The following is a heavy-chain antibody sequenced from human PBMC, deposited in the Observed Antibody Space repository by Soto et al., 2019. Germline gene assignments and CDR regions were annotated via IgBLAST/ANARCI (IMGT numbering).Heavy chain of an antibody. D-gene: IGHD3-10*01. CDR1: GFTFSDHN. CDR3: ARRDGDSSCHRFDY. Sequence: GGSLRLACAASGFTFSDHNMAWIRQAAGKGMEWLSYITKSSPLYYADSVKGRFTMSRDNAKNSLYLLMNSLRVEDTAVYYGARRDGDSSCHRFDYWGQGTLVTVSS. J-gene: IGHJ4*02. CDR2: ITKSSPL. V-gene: IGHV3-11*01.